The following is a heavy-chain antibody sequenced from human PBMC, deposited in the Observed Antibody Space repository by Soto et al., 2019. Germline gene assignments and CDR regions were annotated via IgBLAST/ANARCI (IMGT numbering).Heavy chain of an antibody. V-gene: IGHV4-34*01. CDR1: GGSFSGYY. CDR2: INHSGST. J-gene: IGHJ4*02. Sequence: SETLSLTCAVYGGSFSGYYWSWIRQPPGKGLEWIGEINHSGSTNYNPSLKSRVTISVDTSKNQFSLKLSSVTAADTAVYYCARVEDYYDSSGYYYYFDPWGQGTLVTVSS. D-gene: IGHD3-22*01. CDR3: ARVEDYYDSSGYYYYFDP.